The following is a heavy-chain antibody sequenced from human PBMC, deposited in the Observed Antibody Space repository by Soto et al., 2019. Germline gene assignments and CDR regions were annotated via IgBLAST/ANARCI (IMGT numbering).Heavy chain of an antibody. CDR1: GFTFSSYA. CDR3: VRSGRAITIFGVVQDAYDF. V-gene: IGHV3-23*01. CDR2: ISGSGGST. J-gene: IGHJ3*01. D-gene: IGHD3-3*01. Sequence: PGGSLRLSCAASGFTFSSYAMSWVRQAPGKGLEWVSAISGSGGSTYYADSVKGRFTISRDNSRDILFLQMNSLRPEDTAVYFCVRSGRAITIFGVVQDAYDFWGQGTMVTVSS.